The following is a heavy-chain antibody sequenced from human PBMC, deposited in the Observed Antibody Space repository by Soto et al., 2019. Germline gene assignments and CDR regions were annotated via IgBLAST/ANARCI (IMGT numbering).Heavy chain of an antibody. CDR1: GFTFSSYA. Sequence: GSLRLSCAASGFTFSSYAMSWVRQAPGKGLEWVSAISGSGGSTYYADSVKGRFTISRDNSKNTLYLQMNSLRAEDTAVYYCAKPPGLLPYFEYWGQGTLVTVFS. D-gene: IGHD2-15*01. V-gene: IGHV3-23*01. J-gene: IGHJ4*02. CDR3: AKPPGLLPYFEY. CDR2: ISGSGGST.